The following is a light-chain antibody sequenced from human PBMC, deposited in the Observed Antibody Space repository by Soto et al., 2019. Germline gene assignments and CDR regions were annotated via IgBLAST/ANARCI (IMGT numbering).Light chain of an antibody. V-gene: IGKV3-15*01. CDR2: GAS. CDR1: QSVSSN. Sequence: EILMTQSPACLSVCGREIATLSCRANQSVSSNLAWYQQKPGQAPRLLIYGASTRATGIPARFSGSGSGTEFTLTISSLQSEDFAVYYCQQYNNWPPTWTFGQGTKVDIK. J-gene: IGKJ1*01. CDR3: QQYNNWPPTWT.